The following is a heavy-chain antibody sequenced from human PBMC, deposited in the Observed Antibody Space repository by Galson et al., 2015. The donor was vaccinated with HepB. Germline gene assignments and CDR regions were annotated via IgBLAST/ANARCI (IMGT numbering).Heavy chain of an antibody. CDR1: GFTFSTYS. D-gene: IGHD3-10*01. CDR3: VREFSGLYYFDY. Sequence: SLRLSCAASGFTFSTYSINWVRQAPGKGLEWVSYITGSTNYIYYADSVKGRFTVSIDNAKNSLFLQMNSLRAEDTAVYYCVREFSGLYYFDYWGQGTLVTVSS. CDR2: ITGSTNYI. J-gene: IGHJ4*02. V-gene: IGHV3-21*05.